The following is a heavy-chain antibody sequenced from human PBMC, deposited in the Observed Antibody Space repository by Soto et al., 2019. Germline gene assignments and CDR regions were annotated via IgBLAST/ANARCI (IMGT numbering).Heavy chain of an antibody. Sequence: QVQLVQSGAEVRKPGASVRLSCKASGYTFNRFYLHWVRQAPGQGLEWMGIINTRGSTTAYAQNFRGRLTVTRDTSTSTLYMELSNLRSEDTAVYYCARGPDDSDVPRWDYWGQGTRVTVSS. V-gene: IGHV1-46*02. CDR2: INTRGSTT. D-gene: IGHD4-17*01. CDR3: ARGPDDSDVPRWDY. CDR1: GYTFNRFY. J-gene: IGHJ4*02.